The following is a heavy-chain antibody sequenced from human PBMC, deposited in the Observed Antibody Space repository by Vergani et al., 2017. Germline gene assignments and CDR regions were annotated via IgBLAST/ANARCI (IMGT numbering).Heavy chain of an antibody. CDR3: AKHFRGWGIDY. Sequence: EVQLLQSEGAVVKPGGPLRLSCVASGFTFISHAMSWVPQGHGRGLEWDSSIKNTDDSTHYADPVMGRFTISRDNPKNTLYLQTNSRRTDNTATYYCAKHFRGWGIDYWGQGTQVIVSS. D-gene: IGHD3-16*01. CDR1: GFTFISHA. J-gene: IGHJ4*02. V-gene: IGHV3-23*01. CDR2: IKNTDDST.